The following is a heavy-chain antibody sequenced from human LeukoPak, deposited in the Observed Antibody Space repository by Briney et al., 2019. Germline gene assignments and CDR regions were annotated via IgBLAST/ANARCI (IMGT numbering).Heavy chain of an antibody. CDR1: GYTFTTYY. CDR3: ARVLIDNVGWYHYDN. CDR2: ISPSGGNT. Sequence: ASVKVSFKASGYTFTTYYMHWVRQAPGQGLEWMGMISPSGGNTNYAQKFQGRVTMTRDTSTSTVYMELSSLRSEDMAVYYCARVLIDNVGWYHYDNWGQGTLVTVSS. V-gene: IGHV1-46*01. D-gene: IGHD6-19*01. J-gene: IGHJ4*02.